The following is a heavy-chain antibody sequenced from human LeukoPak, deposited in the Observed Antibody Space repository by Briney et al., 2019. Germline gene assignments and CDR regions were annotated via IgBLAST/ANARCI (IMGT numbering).Heavy chain of an antibody. CDR2: ISGSGGST. CDR3: AKERWDIVATITLDY. J-gene: IGHJ4*02. CDR1: GFTFSNYG. D-gene: IGHD5-12*01. Sequence: GGSLRLSCAASGFTFSNYGMNWVRQAPGRGLEWVSGISGSGGSTYYADSVKGRFTISRDNSKNTLYLQMNSLRAEDTAVYYCAKERWDIVATITLDYWGQGTLVTVSS. V-gene: IGHV3-23*01.